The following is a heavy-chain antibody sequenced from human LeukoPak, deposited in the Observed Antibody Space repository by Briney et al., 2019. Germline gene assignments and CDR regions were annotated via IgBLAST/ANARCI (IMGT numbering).Heavy chain of an antibody. CDR2: INPNSGGT. Sequence: VASVKVSFKASGYTFTGYYMHWVRQAPGQGLEWMGWINPNSGGTNYAQKFQGRVTMTRDTSISTAYMELSSLRSDDTAVYNCARVTTTVTTALDYWGQGTLVTVSS. CDR3: ARVTTTVTTALDY. CDR1: GYTFTGYY. V-gene: IGHV1-2*02. J-gene: IGHJ4*02. D-gene: IGHD4-11*01.